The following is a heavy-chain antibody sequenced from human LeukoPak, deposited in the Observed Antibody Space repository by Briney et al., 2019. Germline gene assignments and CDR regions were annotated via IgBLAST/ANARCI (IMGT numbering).Heavy chain of an antibody. Sequence: GASVKVSCKASGYTFTGYYMHWVRQAPGQGLEWMGWINPNSGGTNYAQKFQGRVTMTRDTSISTAYMELSRLRSGDTAVYYCARDEYGIVAGSWFDPWGQGTLVTVSS. V-gene: IGHV1-2*02. J-gene: IGHJ5*02. CDR3: ARDEYGIVAGSWFDP. D-gene: IGHD2-15*01. CDR2: INPNSGGT. CDR1: GYTFTGYY.